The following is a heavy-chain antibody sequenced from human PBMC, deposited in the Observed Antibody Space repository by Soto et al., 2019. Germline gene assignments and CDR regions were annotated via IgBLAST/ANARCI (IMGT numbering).Heavy chain of an antibody. V-gene: IGHV4-39*01. D-gene: IGHD2-8*01. CDR1: GGSISSSSFY. Sequence: KASETLSLTCTVSGGSISSSSFYWGWIRQPPGKGLEWIGSIFYSGSTYYNPSLKSRLTISVDTSKNQFSLKLSSVTAADTAVYYCERTNHGIWGQGTLGTVS. CDR2: IFYSGST. J-gene: IGHJ4*02. CDR3: ERTNHGI.